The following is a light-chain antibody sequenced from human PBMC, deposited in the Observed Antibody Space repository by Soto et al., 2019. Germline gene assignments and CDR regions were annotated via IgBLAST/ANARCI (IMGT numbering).Light chain of an antibody. CDR1: QIVNNNY. CDR2: GAS. V-gene: IGKV3-20*01. Sequence: EIVLTQSPGTLSLSPGERATLSCRASQIVNNNYLAWYQQKPGQAPRLLIYGASSRATGIPDRFSGSGSGTDYTLTISRLEPEDFAVYYCQQYGRSPFTFGPGTKVDI. CDR3: QQYGRSPFT. J-gene: IGKJ3*01.